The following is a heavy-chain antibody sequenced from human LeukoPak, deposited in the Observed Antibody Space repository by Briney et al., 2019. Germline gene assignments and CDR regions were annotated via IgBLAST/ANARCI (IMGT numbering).Heavy chain of an antibody. J-gene: IGHJ3*02. CDR1: GGSISSYY. D-gene: IGHD1-26*01. CDR2: IYYSGST. Sequence: SETLSLTCTVSGGSISSYYWRWIRQPPGKGLEWIGYIYYSGSTNYNPSLKSRVTISVDTSKNQFSLKLSSVTAADTAVYYCAREPYIVGATGAFDIWGQGTMVTVSS. CDR3: AREPYIVGATGAFDI. V-gene: IGHV4-59*01.